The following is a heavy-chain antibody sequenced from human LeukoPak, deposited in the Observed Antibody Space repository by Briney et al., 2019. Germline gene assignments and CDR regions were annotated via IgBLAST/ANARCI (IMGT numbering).Heavy chain of an antibody. CDR3: ASLSGYDGPYYFDY. CDR2: IYPGDSDT. Sequence: GESLKISCQGSGYSFSTYWITWVRQMPGKGLEWMGIIYPGDSDTRYSPSFQGQVTISTDESVSTAYLQWTSLRASDTAMYYCASLSGYDGPYYFDYWGQGTLVTVSS. CDR1: GYSFSTYW. J-gene: IGHJ4*02. D-gene: IGHD5-12*01. V-gene: IGHV5-51*01.